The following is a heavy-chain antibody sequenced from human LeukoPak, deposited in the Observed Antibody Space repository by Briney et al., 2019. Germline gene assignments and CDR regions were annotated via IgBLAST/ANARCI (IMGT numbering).Heavy chain of an antibody. Sequence: PPETPSHTCTVPGGSISNYYWSSIRQPPGKSQERIAYINYSGNTDYNPSLKSRVTISVDTSKNHFSLKLNSVTAADTAVYYCARLNVLNSSVLHHFDHWGQGTLVTVSS. CDR2: INYSGNT. CDR1: GGSISNYY. V-gene: IGHV4-59*08. J-gene: IGHJ4*02. D-gene: IGHD6-13*01. CDR3: ARLNVLNSSVLHHFDH.